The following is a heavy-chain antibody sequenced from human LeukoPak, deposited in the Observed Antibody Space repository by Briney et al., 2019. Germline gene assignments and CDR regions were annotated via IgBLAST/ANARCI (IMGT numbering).Heavy chain of an antibody. V-gene: IGHV1-69*13. CDR2: IIPIFGTA. CDR3: ARNFNDGSGWFN. J-gene: IGHJ4*02. Sequence: GASVKVSCKASGGTFSSYAISWVRQAPGQGLEWMGGIIPIFGTANYAQEFQGRVTITADESTSTAYMELSSLRSEDTVVYYCARNFNDGSGWFNWGQGTLVTVSS. D-gene: IGHD6-19*01. CDR1: GGTFSSYA.